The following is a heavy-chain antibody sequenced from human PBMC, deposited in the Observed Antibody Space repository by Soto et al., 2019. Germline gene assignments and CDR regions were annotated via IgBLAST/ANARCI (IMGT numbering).Heavy chain of an antibody. V-gene: IGHV3-23*01. CDR1: GFTFSSYA. J-gene: IGHJ6*02. CDR3: ARDPGETLKRADSSGYYLYYYYYYGMDV. Sequence: GGSLRLSCAASGFTFSSYAMSWVRQAPGKGLEWVSDIIDSGASTYYADSVKGRFTISRDNSKNTLYLQMNSLRAEDTAVYYCARDPGETLKRADSSGYYLYYYYYYGMDVWGQGTTVTVSS. D-gene: IGHD3-22*01. CDR2: IIDSGAST.